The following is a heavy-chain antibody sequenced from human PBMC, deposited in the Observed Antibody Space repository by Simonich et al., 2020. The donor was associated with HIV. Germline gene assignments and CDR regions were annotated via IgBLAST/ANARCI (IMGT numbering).Heavy chain of an antibody. CDR3: YGDYGEYYVDH. CDR1: GYSISSGYY. Sequence: QVQLQESGPGLVKPSETLSLTCAVSGYSISSGYYWGWIRQPPGKGLEWIGSIYLSGSTYYNPPLKSRVTISVDTSKNQFSLKMSSLTAADTAVYYCYGDYGEYYVDHWSQGTLVTVSS. CDR2: IYLSGST. V-gene: IGHV4-38-2*01. J-gene: IGHJ4*02. D-gene: IGHD4-17*01.